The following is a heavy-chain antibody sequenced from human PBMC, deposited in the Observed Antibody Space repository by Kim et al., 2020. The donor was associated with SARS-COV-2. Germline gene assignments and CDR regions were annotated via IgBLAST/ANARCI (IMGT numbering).Heavy chain of an antibody. V-gene: IGHV3-21*01. Sequence: GGSLRLSCAASGFTFSSYSMNWVRQAPGKGLEWVSSISSSSSYIYYADSVKGRFTISRDNAKNSLYLQMNSLRAEDTAVYYCAREVAYSYGSDAFDIWGQGTMVTVSS. CDR2: ISSSSSYI. CDR1: GFTFSSYS. CDR3: AREVAYSYGSDAFDI. D-gene: IGHD5-18*01. J-gene: IGHJ3*02.